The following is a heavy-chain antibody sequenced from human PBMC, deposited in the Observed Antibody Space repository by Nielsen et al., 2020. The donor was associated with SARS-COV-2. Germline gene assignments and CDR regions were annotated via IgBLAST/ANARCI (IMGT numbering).Heavy chain of an antibody. Sequence: GESLKISCAASGFTFSSYGMHWVRQAPGKGLEWVAVIWYDGSNKYYADSVKGRFTISRDNSKNTLYLQMNGLRVEDTAVYFCARDRYDYVDTYYYFDLWGRGTLVTVSS. CDR1: GFTFSSYG. CDR2: IWYDGSNK. D-gene: IGHD4-17*01. V-gene: IGHV3-33*01. J-gene: IGHJ2*01. CDR3: ARDRYDYVDTYYYFDL.